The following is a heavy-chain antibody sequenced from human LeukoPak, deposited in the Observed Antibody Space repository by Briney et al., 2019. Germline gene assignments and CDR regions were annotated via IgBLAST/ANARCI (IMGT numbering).Heavy chain of an antibody. CDR2: ISYDGSNE. V-gene: IGHV3-30-3*01. D-gene: IGHD3-22*01. CDR1: GFAFRSYA. J-gene: IGHJ4*02. Sequence: GGSLRLSCAASGFAFRSYAMHWVRQAPGKGLEWVAVISYDGSNEYYADSVKGRFTISRDNSKNTLYLQMNGLRAEDTAVYYCARALEVVVITTPYFGYWGQGTLVTASS. CDR3: ARALEVVVITTPYFGY.